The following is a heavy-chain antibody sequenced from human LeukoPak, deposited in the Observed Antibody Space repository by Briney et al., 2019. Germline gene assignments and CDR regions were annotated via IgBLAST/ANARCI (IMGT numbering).Heavy chain of an antibody. CDR1: GGTFSSYA. V-gene: IGHV1-46*01. CDR3: ARGGYYYLRDY. CDR2: INPSGGST. Sequence: GASVKVSCKASGGTFSSYAISWVRQAPGQGLEWMGIINPSGGSTDYAQKFQGRVTMTRDTSTSTVYMELGSLRSEDTAMYYCARGGYYYLRDYWGQGTLVTVSS. J-gene: IGHJ4*02. D-gene: IGHD3-22*01.